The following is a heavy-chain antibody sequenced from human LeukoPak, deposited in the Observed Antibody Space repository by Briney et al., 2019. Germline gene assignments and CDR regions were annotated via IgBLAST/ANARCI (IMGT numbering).Heavy chain of an antibody. V-gene: IGHV7-4-1*02. CDR2: INTNTGNP. CDR3: ARGYGYDYYYYMDV. D-gene: IGHD1-14*01. Sequence: ASVKVSCKASGYTFTSYGISWVRQAPGQGLEWMGWINTNTGNPTYAQGFTGRFVFSLDTSVSTAYLQISSLKAEDTAVYYCARGYGYDYYYYMDVWGKGTTVTVSS. J-gene: IGHJ6*03. CDR1: GYTFTSYG.